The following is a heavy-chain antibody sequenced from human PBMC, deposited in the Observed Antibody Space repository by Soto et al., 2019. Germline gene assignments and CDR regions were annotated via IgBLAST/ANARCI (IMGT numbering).Heavy chain of an antibody. CDR3: AREDYYDTGYYVV. CDR1: GRSMSGYY. D-gene: IGHD3-9*01. CDR2: IYTSGTT. J-gene: IGHJ4*02. V-gene: IGHV4-4*07. Sequence: SETLSLTCTVSGRSMSGYYWSWIRQPAGERLEWIGRIYTSGTTDFNPSLKGRVTMSVDTSENQFSLKLTSVTAADTALYYCAREDYYDTGYYVVWGQGTQVTVSS.